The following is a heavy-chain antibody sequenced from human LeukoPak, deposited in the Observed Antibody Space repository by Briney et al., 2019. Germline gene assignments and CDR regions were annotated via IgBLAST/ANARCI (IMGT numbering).Heavy chain of an antibody. D-gene: IGHD3-22*01. CDR3: ASPTDDSSGYEEYFQH. CDR2: ISYDGSNK. CDR1: GFTLSSYA. J-gene: IGHJ1*01. V-gene: IGHV3-30-3*01. Sequence: GGSLRLSCAASGFTLSSYAMHWVRQAPGKGLEWVAVISYDGSNKYYADSVKGRFTISRDNSKNTLYLQMNSLRAEDTAVYYCASPTDDSSGYEEYFQHWGQGTLVTVSS.